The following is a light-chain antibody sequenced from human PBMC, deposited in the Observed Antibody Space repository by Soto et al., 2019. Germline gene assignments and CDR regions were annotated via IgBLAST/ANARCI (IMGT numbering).Light chain of an antibody. CDR1: QTISDF. J-gene: IGKJ1*01. CDR3: QQSFSNHRT. CDR2: AAS. Sequence: DIQMTQSPSSLSASLGDRFTITCRASQTISDFLNWYQHKPGKAPKLLIYAASSLQGGVPSRFSGSGSGTNFTLTISGLQSEDLATYFCQQSFSNHRTFGQGTKVDIK. V-gene: IGKV1-39*01.